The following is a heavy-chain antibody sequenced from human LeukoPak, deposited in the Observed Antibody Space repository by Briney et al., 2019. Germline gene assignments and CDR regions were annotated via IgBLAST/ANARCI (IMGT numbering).Heavy chain of an antibody. CDR1: GGSISSGSYY. CDR2: IYTSGST. Sequence: PSETLSLTCTVSGGSISSGSYYWSWIRQPAGKGLEWIGRIYTSGSTNYNPSLKSRVTISVDTSKNQFSLKLSSVTAVDTAVYYCARAVSFVGTRYFDWPIPSDWFDPWGQGTLVTVSS. V-gene: IGHV4-61*02. CDR3: ARAVSFVGTRYFDWPIPSDWFDP. D-gene: IGHD3-9*01. J-gene: IGHJ5*02.